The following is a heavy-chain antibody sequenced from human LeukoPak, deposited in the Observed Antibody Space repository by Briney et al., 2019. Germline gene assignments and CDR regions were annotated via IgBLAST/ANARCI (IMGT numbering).Heavy chain of an antibody. D-gene: IGHD2-15*01. V-gene: IGHV1-69*05. CDR2: IVPIFGAP. Sequence: GASVKVSCKASGGSFRSSTFAWVRQAPGRGLEWMGGIVPIFGAPNYALDFQGRATITTDESTSTVYLQLTSLISEDTAMYYCARGPLHVALSSGPLKWLDPWGQGSLVTVSS. J-gene: IGHJ5*02. CDR3: ARGPLHVALSSGPLKWLDP. CDR1: GGSFRSST.